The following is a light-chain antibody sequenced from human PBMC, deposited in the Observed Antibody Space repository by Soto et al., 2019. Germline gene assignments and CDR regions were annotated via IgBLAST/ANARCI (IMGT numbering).Light chain of an antibody. CDR1: STDVGGYNY. CDR3: SSYAGSNNEVL. J-gene: IGLJ2*01. Sequence: QSALTQPPSASGSPGQSVTISCTGTSTDVGGYNYVSWYQQHPGKAPKLIIFEVSKRPSGVPDRFSGSKSGNTASLTVSGLQAEDEADYYCSSYAGSNNEVLFGGGTKLTVL. V-gene: IGLV2-8*01. CDR2: EVS.